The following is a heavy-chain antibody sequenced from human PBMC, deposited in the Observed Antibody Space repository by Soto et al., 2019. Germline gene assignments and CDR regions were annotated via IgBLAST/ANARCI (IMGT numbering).Heavy chain of an antibody. Sequence: QVQLVQSGAEVKKPGASVKVSCKASGYTFSSYHISWVRQAPGQGLEWMGWISAYNGNTNYAQKLQGRVTMTTDPSTSTAYMELRSRPSDDTAVDDCARDGPATDYWGQGTLVTVSS. J-gene: IGHJ4*02. CDR3: ARDGPATDY. V-gene: IGHV1-18*01. CDR1: GYTFSSYH. CDR2: ISAYNGNT.